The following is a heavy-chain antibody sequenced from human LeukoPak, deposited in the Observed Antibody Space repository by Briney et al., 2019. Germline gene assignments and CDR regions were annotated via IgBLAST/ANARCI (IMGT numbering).Heavy chain of an antibody. CDR2: IYSSGST. V-gene: IGHV4-4*07. J-gene: IGHJ4*02. D-gene: IGHD4-23*01. Sequence: IPSETLSLTCTVSGGSINSYYWSWIWQPAGKGLEWIGRIYSSGSTNYNPSLKSRVSMSVDTSKNQFSLKLTSVTAVDTAVYYCARGGKATVVTMWGQGILVTVSS. CDR1: GGSINSYY. CDR3: ARGGKATVVTM.